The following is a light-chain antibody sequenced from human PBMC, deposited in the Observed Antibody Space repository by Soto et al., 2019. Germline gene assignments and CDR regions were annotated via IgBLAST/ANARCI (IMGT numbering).Light chain of an antibody. J-gene: IGLJ1*01. CDR1: TSNIESHS. V-gene: IGLV1-44*01. Sequence: QSALTQPPSASGTPGQRIIISCSGSTSNIESHSVNWFQQVPGTAPRLLIITNNQRPSGVPDRFSGSKSGASASLAISGLQSEDEATYYCATWDDSRKGVFGTGTELTVL. CDR2: TNN. CDR3: ATWDDSRKGV.